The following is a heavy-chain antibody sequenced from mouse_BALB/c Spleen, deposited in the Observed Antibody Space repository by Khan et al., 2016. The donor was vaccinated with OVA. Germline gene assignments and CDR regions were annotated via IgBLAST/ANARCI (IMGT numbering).Heavy chain of an antibody. V-gene: IGHV1-76*01. CDR3: AVCYAYDTSYFDV. J-gene: IGHJ1*01. D-gene: IGHD2-2*01. CDR2: INPGTGST. CDR1: GYIFTSYW. Sequence: QVQLMQSGAELVRPGGSVKLSCKTSGYIFTSYWMHWIKQRSGQGLEWIASINPGTGSTYYHEKFKGKVTMTEDNSTSNPYMQISSLKSEDSAVCFCAVCYAYDTSYFDVWGAGTTVTVSS.